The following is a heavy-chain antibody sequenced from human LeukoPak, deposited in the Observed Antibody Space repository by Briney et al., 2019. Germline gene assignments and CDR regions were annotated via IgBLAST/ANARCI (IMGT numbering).Heavy chain of an antibody. V-gene: IGHV4-59*01. CDR1: GGSFSGYY. CDR2: IYYSGST. D-gene: IGHD3-10*01. J-gene: IGHJ4*02. Sequence: SETLSLTCAVYGGSFSGYYWSWIRQPPGKGLEWIGYIYYSGSTNYNPSLKSRVTISVDTSKNQFSLKLSSVTAADTAVYYCARAFEFDYWGQGTLVTVSS. CDR3: ARAFEFDY.